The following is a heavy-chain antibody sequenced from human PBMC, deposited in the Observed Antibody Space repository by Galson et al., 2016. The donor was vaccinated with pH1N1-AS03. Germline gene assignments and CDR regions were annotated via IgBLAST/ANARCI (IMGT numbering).Heavy chain of an antibody. Sequence: SVKVSCKASGYTFTSYGIGWVRQGPGQGLEWVGWINPYSTNTNYAKKVQDRVTMTADTSTTTAQLDLRNLGSDDTPVYYCARVVAGRPFLIDSWGQGTLGIVSS. J-gene: IGHJ4*02. CDR2: INPYSTNT. D-gene: IGHD6-6*01. CDR1: GYTFTSYG. CDR3: ARVVAGRPFLIDS. V-gene: IGHV1-18*01.